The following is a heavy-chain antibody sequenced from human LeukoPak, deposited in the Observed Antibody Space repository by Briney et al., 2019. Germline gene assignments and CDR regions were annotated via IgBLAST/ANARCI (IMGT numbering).Heavy chain of an antibody. CDR3: AKERRGFYMDA. J-gene: IGHJ6*03. CDR2: ISYDGSSQ. V-gene: IGHV3-30*02. CDR1: GFTFSNYA. Sequence: GGSLRLSCAASGFTFSNYAMHWARQAPGKGLEWVTLISYDGSSQYYADSVKGRFTISRDNSKNKLYLQMNSLRAEDTAVYYCAKERRGFYMDAWGTGTTVTISS.